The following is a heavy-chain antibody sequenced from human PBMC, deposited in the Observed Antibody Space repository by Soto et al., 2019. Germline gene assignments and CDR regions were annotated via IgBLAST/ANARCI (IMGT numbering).Heavy chain of an antibody. CDR1: GFTFSSYA. J-gene: IGHJ4*02. V-gene: IGHV3-23*01. Sequence: GGSLRLSCAASGFTFSSYAMSWVRQAPGKGLEWVSAISGSGGSTYYADSVKGRFTISRDNSKNTLYLQMNSLRAEDTAVYYCAKEATYYDFWSGYYISGWFDYWGQGTLVTVSS. D-gene: IGHD3-3*01. CDR3: AKEATYYDFWSGYYISGWFDY. CDR2: ISGSGGST.